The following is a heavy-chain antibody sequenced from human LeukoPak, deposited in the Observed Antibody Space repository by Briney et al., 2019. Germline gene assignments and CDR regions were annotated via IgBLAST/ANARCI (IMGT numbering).Heavy chain of an antibody. CDR2: IWHDGSSE. J-gene: IGHJ4*02. V-gene: IGHV3-33*06. Sequence: GGSLRLSCAASGFTFSRYGMHWVRQAPGKGLEWVAVIWHDGSSEYYAGSVKGRFTISRDSSKNTLYLQMNSLRAEDTAVYYCAKDGVGATSLDCWGLGTLVTVSS. CDR3: AKDGVGATSLDC. CDR1: GFTFSRYG. D-gene: IGHD1-26*01.